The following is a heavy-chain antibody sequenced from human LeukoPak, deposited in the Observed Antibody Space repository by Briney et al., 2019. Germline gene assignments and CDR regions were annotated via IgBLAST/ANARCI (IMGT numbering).Heavy chain of an antibody. V-gene: IGHV1-3*01. CDR2: INAGNGNT. D-gene: IGHD3-22*01. CDR3: ARLAGYYDSSGYLDPFDY. Sequence: ASVKVSCKTSGYNFIGYYIHWVRQAPGQGLEWMGWINAGNGNTKYSQKFQGRVTITRDTSASTAYMELSSLRSEDTAVYYCARLAGYYDSSGYLDPFDYWGQGTLVTVSS. J-gene: IGHJ4*02. CDR1: GYNFIGYY.